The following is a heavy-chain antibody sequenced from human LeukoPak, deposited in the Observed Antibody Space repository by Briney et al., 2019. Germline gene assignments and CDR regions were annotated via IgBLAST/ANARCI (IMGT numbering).Heavy chain of an antibody. CDR2: IYYSGST. V-gene: IGHV4-39*01. J-gene: IGHJ4*02. D-gene: IGHD3-3*01. CDR1: GGSISSGSYY. CDR3: ARLTWIFGVVMFDY. Sequence: PSETLSLTCTVSGGSISSGSYYWGWIRQPPGKGLKWIGSIYYSGSTYYNPSLKSRVTISVDTSKNQFSLKLSSVTAADTAVYYCARLTWIFGVVMFDYWGQGTLVTVSS.